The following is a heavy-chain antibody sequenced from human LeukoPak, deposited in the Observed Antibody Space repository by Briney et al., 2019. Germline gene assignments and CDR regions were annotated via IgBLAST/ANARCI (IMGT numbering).Heavy chain of an antibody. CDR3: ARVPGAYYDAFDI. CDR1: GFTDSSKY. D-gene: IGHD3-10*01. J-gene: IGHJ3*02. CDR2: ISGGGST. Sequence: GGSLTLSCAASGFTDSSKYMSWVRQARARGLEWVSLISGGGSTYYADSVKGRFTISRDNSKNTLYLQMNSLRAEDTAVYYCARVPGAYYDAFDIWGQGTMVTVSS. V-gene: IGHV3-66*01.